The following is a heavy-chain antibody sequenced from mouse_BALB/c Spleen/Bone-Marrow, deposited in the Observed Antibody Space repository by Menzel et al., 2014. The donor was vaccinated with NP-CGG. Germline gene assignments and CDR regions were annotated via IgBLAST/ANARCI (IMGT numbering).Heavy chain of an antibody. D-gene: IGHD1-1*01. CDR2: INPDSSTI. CDR3: ARRYGSSYRYWYFDV. CDR1: GFDFSRFW. J-gene: IGHJ1*01. Sequence: EVKLMESGGGLVQPGGSLKVSCAASGFDFSRFWMSWVRQAPGKGLEWIGEINPDSSTINYTPSLKDKFIISRDSAKNTLYLQMSKVRSEDTALYYCARRYGSSYRYWYFDVWGAGTTVAVSS. V-gene: IGHV4-1*02.